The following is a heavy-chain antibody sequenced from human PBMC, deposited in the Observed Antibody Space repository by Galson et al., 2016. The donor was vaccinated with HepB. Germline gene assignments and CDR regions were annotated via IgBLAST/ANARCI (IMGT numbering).Heavy chain of an antibody. CDR3: AKKSSGNYPFDY. CDR1: GFTFSNYA. V-gene: IGHV3-23*01. J-gene: IGHJ4*02. Sequence: SLRLSCAASGFTFSNYAMSWVRQAPGKGLEWVSTISTSGDRTYCAVSVKGRFTISRDNSKDTLYLQMNSLRAEVTAVYYCAKKSSGNYPFDYWGQGSLVTVSS. D-gene: IGHD3-22*01. CDR2: ISTSGDRT.